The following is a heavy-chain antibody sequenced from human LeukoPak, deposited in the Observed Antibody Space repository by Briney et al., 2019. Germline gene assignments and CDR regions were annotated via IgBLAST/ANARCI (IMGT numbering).Heavy chain of an antibody. CDR3: AKVGSGSYYNGGFDP. D-gene: IGHD3-10*01. V-gene: IGHV3-43*02. CDR2: ISGDGGST. CDR1: GFTFDDYA. Sequence: GGSLRLSCAAPGFTFDDYAMHWVRQAPGKGLEWVSLISGDGGSTYYADSVKGRFTISRDNSKNSLYLQMNSLRTEDTALYYCAKVGSGSYYNGGFDPWGQGTLVTVSS. J-gene: IGHJ5*02.